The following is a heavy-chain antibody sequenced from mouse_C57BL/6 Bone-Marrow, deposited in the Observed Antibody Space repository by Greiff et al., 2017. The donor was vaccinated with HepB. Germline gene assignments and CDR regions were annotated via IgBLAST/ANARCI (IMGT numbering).Heavy chain of an antibody. Sequence: QVQLQQSGAELVRPGASVTLSCKASGYTFTDYEMHWVKQTPVHGLEWIGAIDPETGGTAYNQKFKGKAILTADKSSSTAYMELRSLTSEDSAVYYCTREPYGSSYRYWGQGTTLTVSS. J-gene: IGHJ2*01. CDR2: IDPETGGT. CDR1: GYTFTDYE. V-gene: IGHV1-15*01. D-gene: IGHD1-1*01. CDR3: TREPYGSSYRY.